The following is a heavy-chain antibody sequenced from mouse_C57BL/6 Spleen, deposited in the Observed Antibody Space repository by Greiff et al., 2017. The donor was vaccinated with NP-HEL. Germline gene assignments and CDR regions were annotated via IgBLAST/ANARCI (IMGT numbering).Heavy chain of an antibody. D-gene: IGHD1-1*01. CDR2: IDPSDSYT. J-gene: IGHJ2*01. CDR1: GYTFTSYW. CDR3: ATLYYYGSSYGDY. V-gene: IGHV1-69*01. Sequence: VKLQQPGAELVMPGASVKLSCKASGYTFTSYWMHWVKQRPGQGLEWIGEIDPSDSYTNYNQKFKGKSTLTVDKSSSTAYMQLSSLTSEDSAVYYCATLYYYGSSYGDYWGQGTTLTVSS.